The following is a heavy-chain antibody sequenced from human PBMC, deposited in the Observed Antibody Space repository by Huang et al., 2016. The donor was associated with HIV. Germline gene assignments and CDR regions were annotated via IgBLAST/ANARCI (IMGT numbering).Heavy chain of an antibody. CDR2: INHSGTT. D-gene: IGHD6-13*01. CDR3: AAHGRIVGIPAAPLRFDP. J-gene: IGHJ5*02. Sequence: QLQLQESGPGLVKPSETLSLTCTVSGGSISSSSYYWGWIRLPPGKGLEWIGSINHSGTTYYNPSLKSRVTMSVGTSRTEFSLKLSSLTAADTAVYYCAAHGRIVGIPAAPLRFDPWGQGTLVTVSS. CDR1: GGSISSSSYY. V-gene: IGHV4-39*01.